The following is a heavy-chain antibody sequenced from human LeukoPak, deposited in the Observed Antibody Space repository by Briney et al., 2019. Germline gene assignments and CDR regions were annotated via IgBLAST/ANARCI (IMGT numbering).Heavy chain of an antibody. CDR1: GYTFTDYY. J-gene: IGHJ4*02. Sequence: ASVKVSCKASGYTFTDYYMHWVRQAPGQGLEWMGWINPKSGGRSYAQRFQGRVTMTRDTSISTAYTELSRLRSDDTAVYYCATGERLVPAAMWFDYWGQGTLVTVSS. CDR3: ATGERLVPAAMWFDY. V-gene: IGHV1-2*02. D-gene: IGHD2-2*01. CDR2: INPKSGGR.